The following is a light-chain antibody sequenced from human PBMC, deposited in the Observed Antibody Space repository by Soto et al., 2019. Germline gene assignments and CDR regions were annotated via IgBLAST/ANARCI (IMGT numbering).Light chain of an antibody. CDR3: QQYNGYWT. CDR2: EAS. J-gene: IGKJ1*01. V-gene: IGKV1-5*03. CDR1: QSISNS. Sequence: DIQMTQSPSTLSASVGDRVTLTCRASQSISNSLAWYQQKPGKAPKLLIYEASSLKSGVPSRFSGSGSGTKYTLTISSLQPDDFATYYCQQYNGYWTFGQGTKVEIK.